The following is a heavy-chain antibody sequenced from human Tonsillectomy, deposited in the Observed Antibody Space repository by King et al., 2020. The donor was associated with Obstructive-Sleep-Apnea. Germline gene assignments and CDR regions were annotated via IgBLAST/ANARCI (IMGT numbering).Heavy chain of an antibody. CDR1: GFTFSSYG. Sequence: VQLVESGGCVVQPGRSLRLSCAASGFTFSSYGFYWVRQASGKGLEWVAVIWNDGINKYYADSVKGRFTISRDNSKNTLYLQMNSLRVEDTAVYYCARPLGPDYYYGLDVWGQGTTVTVSS. CDR3: ARPLGPDYYYGLDV. J-gene: IGHJ6*02. V-gene: IGHV3-33*01. CDR2: IWNDGINK.